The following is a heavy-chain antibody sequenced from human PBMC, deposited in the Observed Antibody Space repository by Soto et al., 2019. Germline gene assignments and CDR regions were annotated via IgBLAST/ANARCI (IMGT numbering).Heavy chain of an antibody. V-gene: IGHV3-23*01. CDR1: GFTFSSYA. CDR2: ISGSGGSA. J-gene: IGHJ2*01. D-gene: IGHD4-17*01. CDR3: AKRTVGWYFDL. Sequence: EVQLLESGGGLVQPGGSLRLSCAASGFTFSSYAMNWVRQAPGKGLEWVSVISGSGGSAYYADAVKGRFTISRDNSKNTLYLQMNSLRAEDTAVYYCAKRTVGWYFDLWGRGTLVTVSS.